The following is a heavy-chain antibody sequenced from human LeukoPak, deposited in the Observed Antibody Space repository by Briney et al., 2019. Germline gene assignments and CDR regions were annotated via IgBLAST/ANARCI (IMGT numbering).Heavy chain of an antibody. Sequence: PSETLSLTCTVSGGSISSSSYYWGWIRQPPGKGLEWIGSVYYSGNTYYNPSLKSRVTISVDTSKNQFSLKLSSVTAADTAVYYCATVITPGYFGYWGQGTLVTVSS. V-gene: IGHV4-39*01. J-gene: IGHJ4*02. D-gene: IGHD4-23*01. CDR2: VYYSGNT. CDR3: ATVITPGYFGY. CDR1: GGSISSSSYY.